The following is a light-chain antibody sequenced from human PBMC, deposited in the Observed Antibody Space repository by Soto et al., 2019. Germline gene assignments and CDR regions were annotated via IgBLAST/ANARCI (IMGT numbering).Light chain of an antibody. Sequence: DLQMTQSPSSLSASVGDRVNITCRASKSISSYLNWYQHKPGTAPKLLIYGASRLQSGVPSRFTGSGSRTDFTLIINSLQPEDFATYFCQQSNSAPWTFGQGTKVQVK. J-gene: IGKJ1*01. CDR2: GAS. V-gene: IGKV1-39*01. CDR3: QQSNSAPWT. CDR1: KSISSY.